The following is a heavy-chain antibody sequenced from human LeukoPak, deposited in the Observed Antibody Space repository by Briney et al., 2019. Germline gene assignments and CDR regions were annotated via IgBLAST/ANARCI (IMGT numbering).Heavy chain of an antibody. J-gene: IGHJ4*02. CDR1: GFTFSSYG. V-gene: IGHV3-30*03. D-gene: IGHD5-18*01. Sequence: PGRSLRLSCAASGFTFSSYGMHWVRQAPGKGLEWVAVISYDGSNKYYADSVKGRFTISRDNSKNTLYLQMNSLRAEDTAVYYCARDPSSYGQYYFDYWGQGTLVTVSS. CDR3: ARDPSSYGQYYFDY. CDR2: ISYDGSNK.